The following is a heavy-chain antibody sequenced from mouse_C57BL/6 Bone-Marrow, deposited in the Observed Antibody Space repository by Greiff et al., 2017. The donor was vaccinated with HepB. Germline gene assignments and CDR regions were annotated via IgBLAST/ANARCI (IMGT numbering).Heavy chain of an antibody. CDR2: IDPANGNT. V-gene: IGHV14-3*01. CDR1: GFNIKNPY. CDR3: ASYYYGRNY. J-gene: IGHJ2*01. Sequence: EVKLQESVAELVRPGASVKLSCTASGFNIKNPYMHWVKQRPEQGLEWIGRIDPANGNTKYAPKFQGKATITADTSSNTAYLQLSSLTSEDTAIYYCASYYYGRNYWGQGTTLTVSS. D-gene: IGHD1-1*01.